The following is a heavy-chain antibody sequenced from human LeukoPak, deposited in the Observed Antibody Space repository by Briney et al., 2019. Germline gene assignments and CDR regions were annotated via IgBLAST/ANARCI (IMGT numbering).Heavy chain of an antibody. D-gene: IGHD4-17*01. Sequence: SETLSPTCTVSGDSISSYYWSWIRQPPGKGLEWIGYLYYRGATNYNPSLTSRVTISVDTSKNQFSLKLTSVTAADTAVYYCARQTTVTREFDYWGQGTLVAVSS. CDR3: ARQTTVTREFDY. CDR1: GDSISSYY. J-gene: IGHJ4*02. V-gene: IGHV4-59*01. CDR2: LYYRGAT.